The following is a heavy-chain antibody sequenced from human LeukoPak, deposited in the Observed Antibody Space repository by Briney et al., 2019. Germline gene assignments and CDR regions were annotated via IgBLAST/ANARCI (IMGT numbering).Heavy chain of an antibody. J-gene: IGHJ4*02. CDR1: GFTFNNAW. V-gene: IGHV3-15*01. CDR3: TTRVVTTNDY. CDR2: IKTKTEGVTT. Sequence: GGSLRLSCAASGFTFNNAWMNWVRQAPGKGLEWVGRIKTKTEGVTTDYPAPVKGRFTISRDDSKTTLYLQVNSLKTEDTAVYYCTTRVVTTNDYWGRGTLVTVSS. D-gene: IGHD2-21*02.